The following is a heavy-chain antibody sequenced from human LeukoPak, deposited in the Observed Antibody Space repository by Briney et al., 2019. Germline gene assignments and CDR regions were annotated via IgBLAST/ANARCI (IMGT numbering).Heavy chain of an antibody. D-gene: IGHD6-6*01. CDR3: ASSSWSRVGFDY. CDR2: IYTSGST. CDR1: GGSISSGSYY. Sequence: PSETLSLTCTVSGGSISSGSYYWRWIRQPAGKGLEWIGRIYTSGSTNYNPSLKSRVTISVDTSKNQFSLKLSSVTAADTAVYYCASSSWSRVGFDYWGQGTLVTVSS. J-gene: IGHJ4*02. V-gene: IGHV4-61*02.